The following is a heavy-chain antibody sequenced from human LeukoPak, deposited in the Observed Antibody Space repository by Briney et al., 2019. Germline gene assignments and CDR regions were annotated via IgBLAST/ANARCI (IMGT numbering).Heavy chain of an antibody. Sequence: ASVKVSCKASGYTFTDYYMHWVRQAAGQGLEWMGRINPNNGGTDYAQKFQGRVTMTRDASISTGYMELSRLRSDDTAVYCCAREGCTGGTCYSPPYWGQGTLVTVSS. CDR2: INPNNGGT. CDR3: AREGCTGGTCYSPPY. CDR1: GYTFTDYY. D-gene: IGHD2-15*01. J-gene: IGHJ4*02. V-gene: IGHV1-2*02.